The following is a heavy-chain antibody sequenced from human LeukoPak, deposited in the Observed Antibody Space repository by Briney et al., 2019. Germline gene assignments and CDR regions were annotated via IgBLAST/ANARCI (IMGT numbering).Heavy chain of an antibody. CDR2: ISYDGSNK. Sequence: PGGSLRLSCAASGFTFSSYGMHRVRQAPGKGLEWVAVISYDGSNKYYADSVKGRFTISRDNSKNTLYLQMNSLRAEDTAVYYCVRDTSWDDGRGLDDWGQGTLVTVSS. V-gene: IGHV3-30*03. CDR3: VRDTSWDDGRGLDD. CDR1: GFTFSSYG. J-gene: IGHJ4*02. D-gene: IGHD2-2*01.